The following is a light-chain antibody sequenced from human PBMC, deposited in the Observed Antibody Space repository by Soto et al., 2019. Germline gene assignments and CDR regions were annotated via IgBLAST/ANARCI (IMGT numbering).Light chain of an antibody. Sequence: QLVLTQSPSASASLGPSVKLTCTLSSGHSSYAIAWHQQQAEKGPRYLMKLNSDGSHSKGDGIPDRFSGSSSGAERYLTISSLQSEDEADYYCQTWGTGIRVFGGGTKLTVL. V-gene: IGLV4-69*01. CDR1: SGHSSYA. CDR3: QTWGTGIRV. J-gene: IGLJ2*01. CDR2: LNSDGSH.